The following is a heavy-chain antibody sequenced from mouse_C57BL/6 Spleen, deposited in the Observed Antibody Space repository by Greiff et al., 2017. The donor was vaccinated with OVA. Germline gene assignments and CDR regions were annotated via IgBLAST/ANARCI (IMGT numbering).Heavy chain of an antibody. J-gene: IGHJ2*01. CDR3: TRDGATVVGFDY. CDR2: ISSGGDYI. V-gene: IGHV5-9-1*02. CDR1: GFTFSSYA. D-gene: IGHD1-1*01. Sequence: EVKLVESGEGLVKPGGSLKLSCAASGFTFSSYAMSWVRQTPEKRLEWVAYISSGGDYIYYADTVKGRFTISRDNARNTLYLQMSSLKSEDTAMYYCTRDGATVVGFDYWGQGTTLTVSS.